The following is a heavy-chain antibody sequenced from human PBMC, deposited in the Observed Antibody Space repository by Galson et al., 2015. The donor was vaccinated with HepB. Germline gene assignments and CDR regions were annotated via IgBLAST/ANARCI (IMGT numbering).Heavy chain of an antibody. CDR2: IYSGGST. CDR3: ASKGYGSGSYFVDY. J-gene: IGHJ4*02. V-gene: IGHV3-66*01. D-gene: IGHD3-10*01. Sequence: SLRLSCAASGFTVSSNYMSWVRQAPGKGLEWVSVIYSGGSTYYADSVKGRFTISRDNSKNTLYLQMNSLRAEDTAVYYCASKGYGSGSYFVDYWGQGTLVTVSS. CDR1: GFTVSSNY.